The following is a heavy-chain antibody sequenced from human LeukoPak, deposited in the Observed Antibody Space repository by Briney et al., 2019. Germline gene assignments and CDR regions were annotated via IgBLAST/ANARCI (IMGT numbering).Heavy chain of an antibody. CDR2: INPNSDGT. V-gene: IGHV1-2*02. CDR3: ARDTTGTTILTWFDP. CDR1: GYTFTGYY. J-gene: IGHJ5*02. D-gene: IGHD1-1*01. Sequence: ASVKVSCKASGYTFTGYYMHWVRQAPGQGLEWMGWINPNSDGTNYAQKFQGRVTMTRDTSISTAYMELSRLRSDDTAVYYCARDTTGTTILTWFDPWGQGTLVTVSS.